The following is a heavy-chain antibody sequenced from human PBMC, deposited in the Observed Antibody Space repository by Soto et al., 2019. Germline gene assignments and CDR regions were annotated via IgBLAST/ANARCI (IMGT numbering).Heavy chain of an antibody. CDR1: GFTVSNNY. CDR3: AAYSHKGY. V-gene: IGHV3-66*01. CDR2: IYSGGST. D-gene: IGHD3-16*01. Sequence: EEQLVESGGALVRPGGSLRLSWAASGFTVSNNYMGWVRQAPGKGLEWVSLIYSGGSTYYADSVKGRFTISRDSSKNTLYLQMNSLRAEDTAMYYCAAYSHKGYWGQGTLVTVSS. J-gene: IGHJ4*02.